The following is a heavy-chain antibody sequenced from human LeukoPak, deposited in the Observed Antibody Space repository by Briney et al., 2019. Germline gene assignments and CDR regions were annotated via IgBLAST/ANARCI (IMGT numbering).Heavy chain of an antibody. V-gene: IGHV3-48*03. CDR3: GRDLGTHGGYVDP. D-gene: IGHD5-12*01. Sequence: GGSLRLSCAASGFIFSSYEMNWVRQAPGKGLEWVSYISTSDTTMYYADSVKGRFTISSDNAKNSLYLQMDSLRVEDTGIYYCGRDLGTHGGYVDPWGQGTLVTVSS. CDR2: ISTSDTTM. CDR1: GFIFSSYE. J-gene: IGHJ5*02.